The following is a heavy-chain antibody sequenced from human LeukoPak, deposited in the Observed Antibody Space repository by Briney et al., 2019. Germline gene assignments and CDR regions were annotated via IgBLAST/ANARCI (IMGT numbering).Heavy chain of an antibody. CDR2: ISWSSGNI. CDR3: AREFGDYVWGSYRSNAFDI. D-gene: IGHD3-16*02. J-gene: IGHJ3*02. V-gene: IGHV3-9*01. Sequence: GGSLRLSCAASGFTFDDYAMHWVRQTPGKGLEWVSGISWSSGNIGYADSVKGRFTISRDNAKNSLYLQMNSLRAEDTAVYYCAREFGDYVWGSYRSNAFDIWGQGTMVTVSS. CDR1: GFTFDDYA.